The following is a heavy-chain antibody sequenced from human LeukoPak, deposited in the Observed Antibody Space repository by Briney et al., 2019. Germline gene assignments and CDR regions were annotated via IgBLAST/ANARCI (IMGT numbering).Heavy chain of an antibody. CDR1: GFTFNAFG. CDR2: IGTTSGAI. CDR3: ARFRTWGDRAFDY. Sequence: GRSLRLSCAASGFTFNAFGMNWVRQAPGKGLEWVSYIGTTSGAIYYADSVKGRFTISRDSAKNSLYLQMNSLRAEDTAVYYCARFRTWGDRAFDYWGQGTLVTVSS. D-gene: IGHD2-21*02. V-gene: IGHV3-48*01. J-gene: IGHJ4*02.